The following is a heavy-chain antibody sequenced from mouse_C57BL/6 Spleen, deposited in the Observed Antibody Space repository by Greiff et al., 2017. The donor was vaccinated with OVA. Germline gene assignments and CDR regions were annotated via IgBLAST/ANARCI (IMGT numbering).Heavy chain of an antibody. CDR2: IDPSDSYT. J-gene: IGHJ2*01. CDR1: GYTFTSYW. D-gene: IGHD2-3*01. CDR3: AREVTTKKPFDY. Sequence: QVQLQQPGAELVRPGTSVKLSCKASGYTFTSYWMHWVKQRPGQGLEWIGVIDPSDSYTNYNQKFKGKATLTVDTSSSTAYMQLSSLTSEDSAVYYCAREVTTKKPFDYWGQGTTLTVSS. V-gene: IGHV1-59*01.